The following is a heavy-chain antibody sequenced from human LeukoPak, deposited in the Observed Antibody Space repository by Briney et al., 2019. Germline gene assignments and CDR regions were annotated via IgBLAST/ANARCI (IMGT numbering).Heavy chain of an antibody. Sequence: GESLRLSCAPSGFPFSIYAMSWVPHAPGRGREWVADIIGGGRGTSYTVSVRGSFTISRDNSKNTVYRQMNSLRAEDTVIYYCAKAVGSSGYFSRDAFDIWGQGTMVTVSS. V-gene: IGHV3-23*01. CDR3: AKAVGSSGYFSRDAFDI. D-gene: IGHD3-22*01. J-gene: IGHJ3*02. CDR1: GFPFSIYA. CDR2: IIGGGRGT.